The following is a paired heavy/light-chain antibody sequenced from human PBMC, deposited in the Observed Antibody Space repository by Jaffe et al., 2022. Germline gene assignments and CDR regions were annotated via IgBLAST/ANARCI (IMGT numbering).Light chain of an antibody. CDR3: QQRSNWPRGLT. V-gene: IGKV3-11*01. J-gene: IGKJ4*01. CDR2: DAS. Sequence: EIVLTQSPATLSLSPGERATLSCRASQSVSSYLAWYQQKPGQAPRLLIYDASNRATGIPARFSGSGSGTDFTLTISSLEPEDFAVYYCQQRSNWPRGLTFGGGTKVEIK. CDR1: QSVSSY.
Heavy chain of an antibody. Sequence: EVQLLESGGGLVQPGGSLRLSCAASGFTFSSYAMSWVRQAPGKGLEWVSAISGSGGSTYYADSVKGRFTISRDNSKNTLYLQMNSLRAEDTAVYYCAKDLKAYDILTGYLRRGGNWFDPWGQGTLVTVSS. V-gene: IGHV3-23*01. CDR3: AKDLKAYDILTGYLRRGGNWFDP. CDR1: GFTFSSYA. J-gene: IGHJ5*02. D-gene: IGHD3-9*01. CDR2: ISGSGGST.